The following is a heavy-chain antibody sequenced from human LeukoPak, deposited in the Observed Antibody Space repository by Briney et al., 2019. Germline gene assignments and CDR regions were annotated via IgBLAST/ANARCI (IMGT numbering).Heavy chain of an antibody. CDR2: IYTSGST. CDR1: GDSISNFY. Sequence: SETLSLTCTVSGDSISNFYWSWIRQPAGKGLEWIGRIYTSGSTNYNPSLKSRVTISVDTSKNQFSLKLSSVTAADTAVYYCARDKPGYCSGGSCYRKDKYYYYSYMDVWGKGTTVTVSS. CDR3: ARDKPGYCSGGSCYRKDKYYYYSYMDV. V-gene: IGHV4-4*07. J-gene: IGHJ6*03. D-gene: IGHD2-15*01.